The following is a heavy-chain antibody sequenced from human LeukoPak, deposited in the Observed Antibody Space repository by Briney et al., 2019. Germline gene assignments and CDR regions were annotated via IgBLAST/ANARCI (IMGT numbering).Heavy chain of an antibody. CDR2: MYYSGST. CDR3: ATIRDTAHRYWYFDL. Sequence: SETLSLTCAVYGGSFSGYYWSWIRQPPGKGLEWIGYMYYSGSTSYNPSLKSRVTMSVDTSKNQFSLKLSSVTAADTAVYYCATIRDTAHRYWYFDLWGRGTLVIVSS. D-gene: IGHD5-18*01. CDR1: GGSFSGYY. J-gene: IGHJ2*01. V-gene: IGHV4-59*03.